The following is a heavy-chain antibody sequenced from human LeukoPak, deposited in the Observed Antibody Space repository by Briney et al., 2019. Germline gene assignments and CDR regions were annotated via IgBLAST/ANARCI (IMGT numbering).Heavy chain of an antibody. V-gene: IGHV3-73*01. D-gene: IGHD2-15*01. CDR2: IRGRGNNYAT. CDR1: GFTFSDST. J-gene: IGHJ6*02. CDR3: SRAGEFDDVVVPDYYGMDV. Sequence: GGSLRLSCAASGFTFSDSTIPWVRQAAGKGLDWVGRIRGRGNNYATAYAASLRGRFTISRDDSKETTFLQMNSLKTEDTAIYYCSRAGEFDDVVVPDYYGMDVWGRGTTVTVSS.